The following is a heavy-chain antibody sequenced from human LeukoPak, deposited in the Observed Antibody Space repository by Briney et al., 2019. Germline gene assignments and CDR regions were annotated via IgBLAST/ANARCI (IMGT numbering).Heavy chain of an antibody. V-gene: IGHV4-38-2*02. CDR2: VYHNGNT. Sequence: SETLSLTCTVSGYSISRVYYWGSIPQPPGEGLEWIAHVYHNGNTLHNPSLKSRFTISVDTPNPQFSLTVTSVTAADSAVYFCAREASRIIYYWGQGMLVTVSS. CDR1: GYSISRVYY. CDR3: AREASRIIYY. J-gene: IGHJ4*02.